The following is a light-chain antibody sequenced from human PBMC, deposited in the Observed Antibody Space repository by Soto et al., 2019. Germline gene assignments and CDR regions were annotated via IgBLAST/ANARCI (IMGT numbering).Light chain of an antibody. CDR3: AELDGSGDGVV. CDR1: SSNIGDNP. CDR2: YDD. Sequence: QLVLPQSPSVSEAPRPGVTITCSGSSSNIGDNPVNWYQQLPGKAPKLLIYYDDLLASGVSDRYSGSKSGTSASLAISGLQSEGEGDYYCAELDGSGDGVVFGGGTPLTVL. V-gene: IGLV1-36*01. J-gene: IGLJ2*01.